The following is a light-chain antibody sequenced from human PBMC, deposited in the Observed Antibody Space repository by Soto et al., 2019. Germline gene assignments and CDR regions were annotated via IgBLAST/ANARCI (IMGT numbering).Light chain of an antibody. CDR1: QSVASN. J-gene: IGKJ2*01. Sequence: EIVMTQSPASLSVSPGDGATLSCRASQSVASNVAWYQQKPGQGPRLLIHGATTRAVGVPARFSGSGSGTAFTLTINGLQSEDFAVYYCQQYHNWPPQYTFGQGTKLQI. CDR3: QQYHNWPPQYT. CDR2: GAT. V-gene: IGKV3-15*01.